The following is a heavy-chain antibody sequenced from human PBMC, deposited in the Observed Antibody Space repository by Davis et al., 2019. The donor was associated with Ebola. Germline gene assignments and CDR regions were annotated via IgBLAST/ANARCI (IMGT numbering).Heavy chain of an antibody. D-gene: IGHD5-12*01. Sequence: MPGGSLRLSCTVSGGSISSSSYYWGWVRQSPGKGLEWIGFVYYSGSTSYNPSLKSRVTMSVDTSKSQFSLKLNSVAAADTAVYYCARGQAGGSGHWGQGILVTVSS. V-gene: IGHV4-61*05. CDR3: ARGQAGGSGH. CDR1: GGSISSSSYY. J-gene: IGHJ4*02. CDR2: VYYSGST.